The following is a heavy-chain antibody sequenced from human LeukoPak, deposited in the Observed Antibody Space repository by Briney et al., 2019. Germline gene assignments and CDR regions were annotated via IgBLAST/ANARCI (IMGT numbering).Heavy chain of an antibody. Sequence: ETWQTLSLTCAVYGGSFSGYYWSWIRQPPGKGLEWVGEINHSGSTNYNPSLKSRVTISVDTSKNQFSLQLSSVTAADTGVYYCASILDCSGGSCHDAFDIWGQGTMVTVSS. D-gene: IGHD2-15*01. CDR2: INHSGST. CDR1: GGSFSGYY. V-gene: IGHV4-34*01. J-gene: IGHJ3*02. CDR3: ASILDCSGGSCHDAFDI.